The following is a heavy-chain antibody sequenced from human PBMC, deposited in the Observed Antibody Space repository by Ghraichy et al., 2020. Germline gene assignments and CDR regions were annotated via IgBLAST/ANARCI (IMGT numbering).Heavy chain of an antibody. CDR3: AKDGVWESPGPGSFDY. CDR2: IRYEGSNK. J-gene: IGHJ4*02. D-gene: IGHD3-16*01. V-gene: IGHV3-30*02. Sequence: GGSLRLSCAASGFTLSSYGIHWVRQAPGKGLEWVAFIRYEGSNKYYADTVKGRFTISRDIPENTLLQMNNLRAEDTAVYYCAKDGVWESPGPGSFDYWGQGTLVTVSS. CDR1: GFTLSSYG.